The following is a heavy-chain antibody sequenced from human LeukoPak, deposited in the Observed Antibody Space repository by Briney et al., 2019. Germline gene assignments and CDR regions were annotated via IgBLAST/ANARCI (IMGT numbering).Heavy chain of an antibody. V-gene: IGHV3-21*01. CDR2: ISSSSSYI. Sequence: NPGGSLRLSCAASGFTFTSYSMNWVRQAPGKGLEWVSSISSSSSYIYLADSVKGRFTISRDNAKNSLYLQMNSLRAEDTAVYYCARDRVTREYYFDYWGQGTLVTVSS. J-gene: IGHJ4*02. CDR3: ARDRVTREYYFDY. CDR1: GFTFTSYS. D-gene: IGHD2-21*02.